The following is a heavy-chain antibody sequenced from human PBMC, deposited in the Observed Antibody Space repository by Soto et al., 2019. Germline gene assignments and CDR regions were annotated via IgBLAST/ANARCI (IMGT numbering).Heavy chain of an antibody. CDR1: GFIFSDYY. Sequence: QVHLEESGGGLVKPGGSLRLSCTASGFIFSDYYMSWIRQAPGKGLEWVSDISNSGRITHHADAVEGRFTISRDNAKDSLYLQINSLRPEDPAIYYCARDHGGGGLTLEYWGQGTLVTVSS. J-gene: IGHJ4*02. CDR3: ARDHGGGGLTLEY. V-gene: IGHV3-11*01. D-gene: IGHD3-16*01. CDR2: ISNSGRIT.